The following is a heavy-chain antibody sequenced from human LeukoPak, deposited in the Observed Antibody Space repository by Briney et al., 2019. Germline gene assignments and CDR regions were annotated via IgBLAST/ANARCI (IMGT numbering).Heavy chain of an antibody. D-gene: IGHD3-3*01. CDR2: IYYSGST. V-gene: IGHV4-30-4*01. CDR1: GGSISSGDYY. J-gene: IGHJ6*02. CDR3: ARDLPPPPYDFWSGYYSSMDYYYGMDV. Sequence: PSETLSLTCTVSGGSISSGDYYWSWIRQPPGKGLEWIGYIYYSGSTYYNPSLKSRVTISVDTSKNQFSLKLSSVTAADTAVYYCARDLPPPPYDFWSGYYSSMDYYYGMDVWGQGTTVTVSS.